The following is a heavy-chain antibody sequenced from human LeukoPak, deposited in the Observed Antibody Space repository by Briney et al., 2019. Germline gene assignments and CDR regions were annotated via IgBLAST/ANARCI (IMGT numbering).Heavy chain of an antibody. J-gene: IGHJ3*02. CDR1: GGTFSSYA. CDR2: IIPIFGTA. V-gene: IGHV1-69*05. Sequence: GSSVKVSCKASGGTFSSYAISWVRQAPGQGLEWMGRIIPIFGTANYAQKFQGRVTITTDESTSTADMELSSLRSDDTAVYYCARDCSSTSCTDDAFDIWGQGTMVTVSS. D-gene: IGHD2-2*01. CDR3: ARDCSSTSCTDDAFDI.